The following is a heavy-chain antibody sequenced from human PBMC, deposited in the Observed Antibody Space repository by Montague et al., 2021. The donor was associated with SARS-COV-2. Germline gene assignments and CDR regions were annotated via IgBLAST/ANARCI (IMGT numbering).Heavy chain of an antibody. D-gene: IGHD4-23*01. CDR3: VRDHPYGGPRGAYDI. CDR2: IYDCGAV. CDR1: GGSITGYY. V-gene: IGHV4-59*01. Sequence: SETLSLTCTVSGGSITGYYWSWLRRSPGKGLEWIAYIYDCGAVNYNPSLVSRVTISTDTSKNQLSLKVNSVTAADTAVHYCVRDHPYGGPRGAYDIWGQGTVVTVSS. J-gene: IGHJ3*02.